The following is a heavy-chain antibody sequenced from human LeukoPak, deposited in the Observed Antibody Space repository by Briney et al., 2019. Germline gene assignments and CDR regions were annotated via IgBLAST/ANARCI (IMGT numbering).Heavy chain of an antibody. V-gene: IGHV3-21*01. J-gene: IGHJ4*02. CDR2: ISSSSSYI. Sequence: GGSLRLSCAASGFTFSSYSMNWVRQAPGKGLEWVPSISSSSSYIYYADSVKGRFTISRDNAKNSLYLQMNSLRAEDTAVYYCARDPGYCSSTSCYLDYWGQGTLVTVSS. CDR1: GFTFSSYS. CDR3: ARDPGYCSSTSCYLDY. D-gene: IGHD2-2*01.